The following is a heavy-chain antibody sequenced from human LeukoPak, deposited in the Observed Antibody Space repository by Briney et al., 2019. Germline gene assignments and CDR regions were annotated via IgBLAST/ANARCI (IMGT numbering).Heavy chain of an antibody. V-gene: IGHV4-34*01. Sequence: SETLSLTCAVYGGSFSGYYWSWIRQPPGKGLEWIGEINHSGSTNYNPSLKSRVTISVDTSKNQFSLKLSSVTAADTAVYYCARIRSGYHDAFDIWGQGTMVTVSS. D-gene: IGHD3-3*01. CDR2: INHSGST. CDR3: ARIRSGYHDAFDI. CDR1: GGSFSGYY. J-gene: IGHJ3*02.